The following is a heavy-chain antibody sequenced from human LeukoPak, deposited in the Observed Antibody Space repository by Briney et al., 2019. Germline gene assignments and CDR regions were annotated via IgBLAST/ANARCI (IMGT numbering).Heavy chain of an antibody. CDR2: IYYSGST. J-gene: IGHJ5*02. V-gene: IGHV4-59*12. CDR1: GGSISSYY. CDR3: ARGAGSGWPNWFDP. Sequence: PSETLSLTCTVSGGSISSYYWSWIRQPPGKGLEWIGYIYYSGSTNYNPSLKSRVTISVDTSKNQFSLKLSSVTAADTAVYYCARGAGSGWPNWFDPWGQGTLVTVSS. D-gene: IGHD6-19*01.